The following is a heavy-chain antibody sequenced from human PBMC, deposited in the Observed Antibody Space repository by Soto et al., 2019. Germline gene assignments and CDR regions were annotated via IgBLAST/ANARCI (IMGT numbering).Heavy chain of an antibody. CDR2: IIPIFGTA. D-gene: IGHD4-4*01. Sequence: QVQLVQSGAEVKKPGSSVKVSCKASGGTFSSYAISWVRQSPGQGLEWMGGIIPIFGTANHAQKFQGRVTIIADESTSTAYMELSSLRSDDTAVYYCARDSPSNYPRRSYYYYGMDVWGQGTTVTVSS. V-gene: IGHV1-69*01. J-gene: IGHJ6*02. CDR1: GGTFSSYA. CDR3: ARDSPSNYPRRSYYYYGMDV.